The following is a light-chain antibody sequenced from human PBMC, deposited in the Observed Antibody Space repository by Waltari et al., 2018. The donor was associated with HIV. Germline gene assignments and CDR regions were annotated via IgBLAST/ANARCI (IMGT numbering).Light chain of an antibody. J-gene: IGLJ3*02. CDR2: DVT. Sequence: QSALTQPASVSGSPGQSITISCTGISSDVDYYNSACWYQQHPGKAPKLMIYDVTHRPSGVSNRFSGSKSGNTASLTISGLQAEDEADYYCSSYTSSSWVFGGGTKLTVL. CDR1: SSDVDYYNS. CDR3: SSYTSSSWV. V-gene: IGLV2-14*03.